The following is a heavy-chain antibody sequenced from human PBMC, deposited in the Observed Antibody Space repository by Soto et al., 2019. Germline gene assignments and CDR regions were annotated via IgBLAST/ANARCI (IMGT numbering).Heavy chain of an antibody. J-gene: IGHJ6*02. CDR2: IIPIFGTA. D-gene: IGHD3-10*01. V-gene: IGHV1-69*13. Sequence: RASVKVSCKASGGTFSSYAISWVRQAPGQGLEWMGGIIPIFGTANYAQKFQGRVTITADESTSTAYMELSSLRSEDTAVYYCARRGSGSYRVGMDVWGQGTTVTVSS. CDR1: GGTFSSYA. CDR3: ARRGSGSYRVGMDV.